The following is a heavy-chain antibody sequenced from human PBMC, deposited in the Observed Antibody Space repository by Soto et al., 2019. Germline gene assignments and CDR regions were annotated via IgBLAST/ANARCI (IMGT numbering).Heavy chain of an antibody. CDR2: IYDNGNT. Sequence: SETLSLTCTVSGGSISSYYWSWIRQPPGKGLEWIGYIYDNGNTNYNPSLKSRVTISVDTSENQFSLNLTSVTAADTAVYYCARDHYDYDYIWGSYRPRGPFDTWGQGTMVNVS. D-gene: IGHD3-16*02. CDR3: ARDHYDYDYIWGSYRPRGPFDT. J-gene: IGHJ3*02. V-gene: IGHV4-59*01. CDR1: GGSISSYY.